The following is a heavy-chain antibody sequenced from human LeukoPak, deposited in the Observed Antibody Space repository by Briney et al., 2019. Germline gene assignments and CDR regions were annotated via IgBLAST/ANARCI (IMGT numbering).Heavy chain of an antibody. CDR2: IKQDGSEK. J-gene: IGHJ4*02. Sequence: GGSLRLSCAASGFSFSRYWMSSVRQAPGKGLEWVANIKQDGSEKNYVESVKGRFTISRDNAKNSLYLQTNSLRAEDAAVYYCARAGQEWFGELGFDQWGQGTLVIVSS. V-gene: IGHV3-7*01. CDR3: ARAGQEWFGELGFDQ. CDR1: GFSFSRYW. D-gene: IGHD3-10*01.